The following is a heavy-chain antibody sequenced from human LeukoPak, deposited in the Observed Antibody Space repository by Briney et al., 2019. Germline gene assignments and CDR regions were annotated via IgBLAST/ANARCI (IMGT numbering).Heavy chain of an antibody. D-gene: IGHD3-3*01. V-gene: IGHV1-18*01. CDR2: ISAYNGNT. CDR1: GYTFTHYA. Sequence: GASVKVSCKASGYTFTHYAINWLRQAPGQGLEWMGWISAYNGNTNYAQKLQGRVTMTTDTSTSTAYMELRSLRSDDAAVYYCARGGLPAGYDFWSGYYPLFDPWGQGTLVTVSS. CDR3: ARGGLPAGYDFWSGYYPLFDP. J-gene: IGHJ5*02.